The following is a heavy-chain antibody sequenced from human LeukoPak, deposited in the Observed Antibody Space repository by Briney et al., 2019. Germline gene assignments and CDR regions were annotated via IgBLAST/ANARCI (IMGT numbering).Heavy chain of an antibody. CDR2: IYTSGNT. CDR1: GGSISSYY. V-gene: IGHV4-4*07. D-gene: IGHD3-10*01. CDR3: ASLHRALGVRGVMGDY. J-gene: IGHJ4*02. Sequence: SETLSLTCTVSGGSISSYYWSCIRQPAGKGLEWIGRIYTSGNTNYNPSLKSRVTMSVDTSKNLFSLKLSSVTAADTAVYYCASLHRALGVRGVMGDYWGQGILVTVSS.